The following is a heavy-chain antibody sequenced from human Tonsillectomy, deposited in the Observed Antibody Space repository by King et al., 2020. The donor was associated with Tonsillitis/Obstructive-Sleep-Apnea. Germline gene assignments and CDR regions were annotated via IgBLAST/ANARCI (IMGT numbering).Heavy chain of an antibody. CDR3: TRDIRGNYDFWSGYPGY. V-gene: IGHV3-48*02. D-gene: IGHD3-3*01. CDR1: GFTFNFYS. J-gene: IGHJ4*02. Sequence: VQLVESGGGLIQPGGSLRLSCAASGFTFNFYSMDWVHQAPGKGLEWVSYISGSGNTIYYADSVKGRFTISRDNAKSSLYLQMNRLRDEDTAVYYCTRDIRGNYDFWSGYPGYWGQGTLVTVSS. CDR2: ISGSGNTI.